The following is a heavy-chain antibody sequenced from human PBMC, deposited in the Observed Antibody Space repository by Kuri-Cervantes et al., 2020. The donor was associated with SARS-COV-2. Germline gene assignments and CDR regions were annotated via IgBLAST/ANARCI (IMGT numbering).Heavy chain of an antibody. V-gene: IGHV3-23*01. D-gene: IGHD2-15*01. J-gene: IGHJ5*01. Sequence: GESLKISCEASGFILGSYGMTWVRQAPGKGLQWVSSISAGGGRTDYADSVKGRFTISRDNSKKMVFLQMDKLRDEDAALYYCARVVAAAGRLWFDSWGQGTPVTVSS. CDR1: GFILGSYG. CDR2: ISAGGGRT. CDR3: ARVVAAAGRLWFDS.